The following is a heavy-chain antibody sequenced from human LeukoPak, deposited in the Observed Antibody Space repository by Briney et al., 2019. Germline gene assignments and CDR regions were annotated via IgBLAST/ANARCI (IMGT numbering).Heavy chain of an antibody. D-gene: IGHD3-9*01. CDR3: AKSDGGIRYFDWLPHDAFDI. CDR1: GFTFSSYG. J-gene: IGHJ3*02. V-gene: IGHV3-30*18. Sequence: PGRSMRLSCAASGFTFSSYGMHWVRQAPGKGLEWVAVISYDGSNKYYADSVKGRFTISRDNSKNTLYLQMNSLRAEDTAVYYCAKSDGGIRYFDWLPHDAFDIWGQGTMVTVSS. CDR2: ISYDGSNK.